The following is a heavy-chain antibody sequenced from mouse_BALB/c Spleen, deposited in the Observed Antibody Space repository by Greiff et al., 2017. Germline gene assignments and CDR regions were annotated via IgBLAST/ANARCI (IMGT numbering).Heavy chain of an antibody. V-gene: IGHV1-67*01. CDR3: ATYGNYGYARDY. D-gene: IGHD2-10*02. J-gene: IGHJ4*01. CDR2: ISTYNGNT. CDR1: GYTFTDYA. Sequence: QVQLQASGPDVVRPGVPVKLPCQGSGYTFTDYAMHWVKQSHPKSLEWIGVISTYNGNTNYKQKFKGKTTMTVDKSYSTAYMELARLTSEDSAIYYCATYGNYGYARDYWGQGTSGTVSS.